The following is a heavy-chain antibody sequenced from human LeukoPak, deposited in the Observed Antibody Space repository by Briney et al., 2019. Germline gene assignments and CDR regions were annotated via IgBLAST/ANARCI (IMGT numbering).Heavy chain of an antibody. V-gene: IGHV4-39*01. CDR3: ARLPFLDY. CDR2: TYYSGST. J-gene: IGHJ4*02. CDR1: GGSISSSSYY. Sequence: SETLSLTCTVSGGSISSSSYYWGWIRQPPGKGLEWIGSTYYSGSTYYNPSLKSRVTISVDTSKNQFSLKLSSVTAADTAVYYCARLPFLDYWGQGTLVTVSS.